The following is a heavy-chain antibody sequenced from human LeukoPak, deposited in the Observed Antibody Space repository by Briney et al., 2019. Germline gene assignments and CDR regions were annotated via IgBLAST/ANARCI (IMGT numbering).Heavy chain of an antibody. CDR3: ATDFYDST. Sequence: GGSLRLSCAASGFTVSSNYMSWVRQAPGKGLEWVGRIRSNSDGGTIDYAAPVKGRFTLSRDDSKDTLYLQMNSLQTEDTAVYYCATDFYDSTWGQGTLVTVSS. CDR1: GFTVSSNY. J-gene: IGHJ5*02. CDR2: IRSNSDGGTI. V-gene: IGHV3-15*01. D-gene: IGHD3-22*01.